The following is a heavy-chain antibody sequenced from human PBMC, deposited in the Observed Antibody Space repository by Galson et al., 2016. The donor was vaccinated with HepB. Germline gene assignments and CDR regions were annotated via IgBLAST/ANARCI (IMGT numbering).Heavy chain of an antibody. V-gene: IGHV3-9*01. D-gene: IGHD3-10*01. CDR2: ISWNSVSI. Sequence: SLRLSCAASGFTFDDYAMHWVRQAPGKGLEWVAGISWNSVSIGYADSVKGRFTISRDNAKNSLFLQMNSLRAEDTALYYCAKAATGWFKESLHEDYWGQGTLVTVSS. CDR3: AKAATGWFKESLHEDY. J-gene: IGHJ4*02. CDR1: GFTFDDYA.